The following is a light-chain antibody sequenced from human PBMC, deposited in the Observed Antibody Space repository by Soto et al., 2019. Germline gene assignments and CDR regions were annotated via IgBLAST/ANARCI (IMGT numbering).Light chain of an antibody. CDR2: DVS. V-gene: IGLV2-14*01. J-gene: IGLJ2*01. Sequence: QSALTQPASVSGSPGQSITISCTGTRSDVGGYNYVSWYQQHPGKAPKLMIYDVSNRPSGVSNRFSGSKSGNTASLTISGLQAEDEADYYCRSYTSSSPRVFGGGTKLTVL. CDR1: RSDVGGYNY. CDR3: RSYTSSSPRV.